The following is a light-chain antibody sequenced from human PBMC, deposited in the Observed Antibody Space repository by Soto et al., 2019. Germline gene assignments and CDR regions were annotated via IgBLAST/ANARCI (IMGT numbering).Light chain of an antibody. CDR1: SSDVGGYNY. CDR2: DVS. Sequence: QSALTQSASVSGSPGQTITISCTGTSSDVGGYNYVSWYQQHPGKAPKLIIYDVSNRPSGVSTRFSGSKSGNTASLTISGLQAEDEADYSCSSYTSTNSLVFGGGTKVTVL. J-gene: IGLJ3*02. V-gene: IGLV2-14*01. CDR3: SSYTSTNSLV.